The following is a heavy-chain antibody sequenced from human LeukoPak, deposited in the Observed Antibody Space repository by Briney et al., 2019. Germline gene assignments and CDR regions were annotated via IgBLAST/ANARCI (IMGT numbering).Heavy chain of an antibody. D-gene: IGHD1-26*01. V-gene: IGHV4-59*01. J-gene: IGHJ6*02. CDR2: IYYNGNT. Sequence: SSETLSLTCSVSDGSINSYYWNWIRRPPGKGLEWIGYIYYNGNTNYSPSLKSRVTMSADTSKNLFSLKVSSVTAADTAVYYCARGRSNYYGMDVWGQGTTVTVSS. CDR1: DGSINSYY. CDR3: ARGRSNYYGMDV.